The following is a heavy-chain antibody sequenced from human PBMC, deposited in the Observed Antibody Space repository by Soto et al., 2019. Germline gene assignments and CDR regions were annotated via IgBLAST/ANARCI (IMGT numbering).Heavy chain of an antibody. J-gene: IGHJ4*02. D-gene: IGHD3-22*01. CDR1: CYSFTKNV. V-gene: IGHV1-18*04. CDR3: ARASSDSSGYYYFDY. CDR2: ISAYNGNT. Sequence: GAAGKATSKASCYSFTKNVIVSGRPAPGQGLEWMGWISAYNGNTNYAQKLQGRVTMTTDTSTSTAYMELRSLRSDDTAVYYCARASSDSSGYYYFDYWGEGTLVTVYS.